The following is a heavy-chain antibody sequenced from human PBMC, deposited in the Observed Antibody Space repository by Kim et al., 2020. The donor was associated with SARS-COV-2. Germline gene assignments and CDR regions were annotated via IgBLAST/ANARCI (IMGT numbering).Heavy chain of an antibody. J-gene: IGHJ6*02. Sequence: STYYADYVKGRFTIARHNSKKTLYLQMNRLRAEDRAVYYCARELGSYGMDVWGQGPTVTVSS. CDR2: ST. CDR3: ARELGSYGMDV. V-gene: IGHV3-53*04.